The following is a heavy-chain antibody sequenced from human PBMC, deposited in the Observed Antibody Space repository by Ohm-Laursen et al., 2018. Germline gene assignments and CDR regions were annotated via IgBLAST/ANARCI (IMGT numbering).Heavy chain of an antibody. CDR2: ISSSSSYI. D-gene: IGHD4-17*01. CDR1: GFTFSSYS. J-gene: IGHJ4*02. Sequence: SLRLSCAASGFTFSSYSMNWVRQAPGKGLEWVSSISSSSSYIYYADSVKGRFTISRDNAKNSLYLQMNSLRAEDTAVYYCARGSYGDYYFDYWGQGTLVTVSS. V-gene: IGHV3-21*04. CDR3: ARGSYGDYYFDY.